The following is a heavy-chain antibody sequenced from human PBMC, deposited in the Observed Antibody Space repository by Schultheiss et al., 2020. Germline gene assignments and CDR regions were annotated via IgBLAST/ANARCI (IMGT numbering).Heavy chain of an antibody. J-gene: IGHJ4*02. V-gene: IGHV3-30*04. Sequence: GGSLRLSCAASGFAFSSYALHWVRRAPGKGLEWVATISYDGTKRNYSDLMNGRFTISRDNSKNTLYLQMNSLRAEDTAVYYCATTAAADHFDYWGQGTLVNVYS. CDR2: ISYDGTKR. CDR1: GFAFSSYA. D-gene: IGHD6-13*01. CDR3: ATTAAADHFDY.